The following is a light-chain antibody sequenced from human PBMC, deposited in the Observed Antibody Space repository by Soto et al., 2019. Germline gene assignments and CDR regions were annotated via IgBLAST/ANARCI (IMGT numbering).Light chain of an antibody. CDR1: QSISTW. CDR2: KAS. J-gene: IGKJ4*01. CDR3: QQYNTYPLT. Sequence: DIQMTQSPSTLSASVGDRVTITCRASQSISTWLAWYQQKPGKAPKLLIYKASSLESGVTSRLSGSGSGTEFTLTSSSLQPDDVATYYCQQYNTYPLTFGGGTTVEIK. V-gene: IGKV1-5*03.